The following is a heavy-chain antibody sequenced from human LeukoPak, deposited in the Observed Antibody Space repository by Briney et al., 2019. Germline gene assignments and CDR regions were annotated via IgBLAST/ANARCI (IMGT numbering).Heavy chain of an antibody. CDR3: ARGVGIVGATRDYFDY. CDR2: ISSGNSYI. D-gene: IGHD1-26*01. Sequence: PGGSLRPSCAASGFTFSSYSMNWVRQAPGKGLEWVSSISSGNSYIYYTDSLKGRFTISRDNAKNSLYLQMNSLRAEDTAVYYCARGVGIVGATRDYFDYWGQGTLVTVSS. V-gene: IGHV3-21*01. J-gene: IGHJ4*02. CDR1: GFTFSSYS.